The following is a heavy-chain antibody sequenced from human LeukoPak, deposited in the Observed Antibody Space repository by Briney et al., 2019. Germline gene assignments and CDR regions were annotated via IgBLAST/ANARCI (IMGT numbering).Heavy chain of an antibody. Sequence: ASVKVSCKASGYTFTSYDINWVRQATGQGLEWMGWMNPNSGNTGYAQKLQGRVTMTTDTSTSTAYMELRSLRSDDTVVYYCASVEGYSSSWWTFDIWGQGTMVTVSS. V-gene: IGHV1-8*02. CDR1: GYTFTSYD. D-gene: IGHD6-13*01. J-gene: IGHJ3*02. CDR2: MNPNSGNT. CDR3: ASVEGYSSSWWTFDI.